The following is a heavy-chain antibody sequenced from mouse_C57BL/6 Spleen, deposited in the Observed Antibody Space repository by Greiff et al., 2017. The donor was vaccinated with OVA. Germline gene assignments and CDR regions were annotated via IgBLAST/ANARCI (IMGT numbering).Heavy chain of an antibody. Sequence: EVQLQQSVAELVRPGASVKLSCTASGFNIKNTYMHWVKQRPEQGLEWIGRIDPANGNTKYAPKFQGKATITADTSSNTAYLQLSSLTSEDTAIYYCARGGYDGGSFFYYAMDYWGQGTSVTVSS. V-gene: IGHV14-3*01. CDR1: GFNIKNTY. CDR2: IDPANGNT. J-gene: IGHJ4*01. D-gene: IGHD2-2*01. CDR3: ARGGYDGGSFFYYAMDY.